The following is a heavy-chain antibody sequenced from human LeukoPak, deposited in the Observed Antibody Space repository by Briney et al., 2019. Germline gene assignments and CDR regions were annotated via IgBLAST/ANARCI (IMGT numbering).Heavy chain of an antibody. J-gene: IGHJ3*02. CDR3: ARARGVGALIGAFDI. V-gene: IGHV4-59*01. D-gene: IGHD1-26*01. CDR2: IYYSGST. CDR1: GGSISSYY. Sequence: PSETLSLTRTVSGGSISSYYWSWIRQPPGKGLEWIGYIYYSGSTNYNPSLKSRVTISVDTSKNQFSLKLSSVTAADTAVYYCARARGVGALIGAFDIWGQGTMVTVSS.